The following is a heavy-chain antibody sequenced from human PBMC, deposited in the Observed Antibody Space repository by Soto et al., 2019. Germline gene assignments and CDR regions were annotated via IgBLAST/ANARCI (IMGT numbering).Heavy chain of an antibody. J-gene: IGHJ6*02. D-gene: IGHD2-2*01. Sequence: SETLSLTCTVSGGSISSYYWSWIRQPPGKGLEWIGYIYYSGSTNYNPSLKSRVTISVDTSKNQFSLKLSSVTAADTAVYYCARDWVPYCSSTSCYVRGTGNYYYGMDVWGQGTTVTVS. CDR1: GGSISSYY. CDR3: ARDWVPYCSSTSCYVRGTGNYYYGMDV. V-gene: IGHV4-59*12. CDR2: IYYSGST.